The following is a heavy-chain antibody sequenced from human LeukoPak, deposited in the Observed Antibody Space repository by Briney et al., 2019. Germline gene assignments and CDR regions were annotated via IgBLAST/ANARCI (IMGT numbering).Heavy chain of an antibody. CDR2: VYSSGVG. CDR3: AREEFLHEIDSSGYFVY. J-gene: IGHJ4*02. V-gene: IGHV4-4*07. D-gene: IGHD3-22*01. Sequence: SETLSLTCTVSGGSITGYYWNWIRQPAGQGLEWLGRVYSSGVGNYNPSLTSRVTMSVDTSKNQFSLKLTSMTAADTAVYYCAREEFLHEIDSSGYFVYWGQGTLVTVSS. CDR1: GGSITGYY.